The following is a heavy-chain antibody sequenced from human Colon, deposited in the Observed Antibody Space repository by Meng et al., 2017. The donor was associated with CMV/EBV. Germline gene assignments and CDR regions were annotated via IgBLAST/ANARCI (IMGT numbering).Heavy chain of an antibody. Sequence: GGSLRLSCAASGFTFSGSAMHWVRQASGKGLEWVGRIRSKANSYATAYAASVKGRFTISGDDSKNTAYLQMNSLKTEDTAVYYCASSKDRFLEEGWFDPWGQGTLVTVSS. CDR2: IRSKANSYAT. J-gene: IGHJ5*02. D-gene: IGHD3-3*01. V-gene: IGHV3-73*01. CDR3: ASSKDRFLEEGWFDP. CDR1: GFTFSGSA.